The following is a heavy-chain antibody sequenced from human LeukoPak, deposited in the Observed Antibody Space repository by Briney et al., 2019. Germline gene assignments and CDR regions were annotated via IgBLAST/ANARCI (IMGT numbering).Heavy chain of an antibody. D-gene: IGHD6-6*01. V-gene: IGHV3-30-3*02. J-gene: IGHJ4*02. Sequence: GGSLRLSCAASGFTLSSYAMHWVRQAPGKGLEWVAVISYDGSNKYYADSVKGRFTISRDNSKNTLYLHMNSLRAEDTAVYYCAKRRGIAAIHPDDYWGQGTLVTVSS. CDR2: ISYDGSNK. CDR1: GFTLSSYA. CDR3: AKRRGIAAIHPDDY.